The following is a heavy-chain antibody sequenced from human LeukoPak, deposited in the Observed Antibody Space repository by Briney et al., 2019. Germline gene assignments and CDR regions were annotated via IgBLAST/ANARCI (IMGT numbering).Heavy chain of an antibody. CDR2: INPNSGGT. J-gene: IGHJ5*02. CDR3: ASSPRRHYDSSGYYYNWFDP. V-gene: IGHV1-2*02. CDR1: GYAFTGYY. D-gene: IGHD3-22*01. Sequence: ASVKVSCKASGYAFTGYYMHWVRQAPGQGLEWMGWINPNSGGTNYAQKFQGRVTMTRDTSISTAYMELSRLRSDDTAVYYCASSPRRHYDSSGYYYNWFDPWGQGTLVTVSS.